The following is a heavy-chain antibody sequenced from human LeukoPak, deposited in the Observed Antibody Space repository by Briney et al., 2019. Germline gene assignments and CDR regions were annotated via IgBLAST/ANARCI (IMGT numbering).Heavy chain of an antibody. CDR1: GFTFEDYA. CDR2: IRWNSGSI. CDR3: GKDISAVAGSFDY. J-gene: IGHJ4*02. Sequence: GRSLRLSCAASGFTFEDYAMHWVRQAPGKGLEWVSGIRWNSGSIGYADSVQGRFTISRDNAKNSLYLQMNSLRAEDTALYYCGKDISAVAGSFDYWGQGNLVTVSS. V-gene: IGHV3-9*01. D-gene: IGHD6-19*01.